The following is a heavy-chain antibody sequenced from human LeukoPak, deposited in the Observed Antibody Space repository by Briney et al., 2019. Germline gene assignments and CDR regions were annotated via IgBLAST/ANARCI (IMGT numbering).Heavy chain of an antibody. CDR2: ISYDGSND. J-gene: IGHJ4*02. D-gene: IGHD3-10*01. Sequence: PGGSLRLSCAASGFTFSSYAMHWVRQAPGRGLEWVAVISYDGSNDYYADSVEGRCTIFRDNPKNTLYLQMKSLRAEDTAVYYCAREPSYYGSGSSYFDYWGQGTLVTVSS. CDR3: AREPSYYGSGSSYFDY. CDR1: GFTFSSYA. V-gene: IGHV3-30-3*01.